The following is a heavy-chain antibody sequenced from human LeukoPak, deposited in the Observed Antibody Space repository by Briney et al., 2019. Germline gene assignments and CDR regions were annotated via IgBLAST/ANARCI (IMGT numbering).Heavy chain of an antibody. V-gene: IGHV3-23*01. CDR3: AKSKRLTVVVTAPDY. D-gene: IGHD2-21*02. Sequence: GGSLRLSCAASGFTFSSYAMSWVRQAPGKGLEWVSPINGSGGSTYYADSVKGRFTIPRDNAKNTLYLQMNRLRAEDTSVYYRAKSKRLTVVVTAPDYWGQGTPVTVSS. CDR1: GFTFSSYA. J-gene: IGHJ4*02. CDR2: INGSGGST.